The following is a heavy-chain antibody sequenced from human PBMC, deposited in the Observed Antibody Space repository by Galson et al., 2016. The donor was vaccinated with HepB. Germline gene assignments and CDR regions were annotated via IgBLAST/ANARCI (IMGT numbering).Heavy chain of an antibody. CDR2: TYYRSKWYN. Sequence: CAISGDSVSSNSGVWNWIRQSPSRGLEWLGRTYYRSKWYNHYAESVKSRITINPDMSKNQFSLEVSSVTAADTAVYYCARARPRGYTYVFIDFWGQGTRVTVSS. V-gene: IGHV6-1*01. D-gene: IGHD5-18*01. CDR3: ARARPRGYTYVFIDF. J-gene: IGHJ4*02. CDR1: GDSVSSNSGV.